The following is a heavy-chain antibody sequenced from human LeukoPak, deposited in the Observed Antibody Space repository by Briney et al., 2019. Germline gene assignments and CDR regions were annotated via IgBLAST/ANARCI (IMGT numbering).Heavy chain of an antibody. V-gene: IGHV3-23*01. CDR2: ISGSGSDT. CDR3: AKDPNGDYIGTFEI. D-gene: IGHD4-17*01. Sequence: SGGSLRLSCATSKFNFIKYGLTWVRQAPGKGLEWVSSISGSGSDTQYAASVQGRFTISRDNSKNTLYLQMNSLRAEDTAIYYCAKDPNGDYIGTFEIWGHGTRVTVSS. J-gene: IGHJ3*02. CDR1: KFNFIKYG.